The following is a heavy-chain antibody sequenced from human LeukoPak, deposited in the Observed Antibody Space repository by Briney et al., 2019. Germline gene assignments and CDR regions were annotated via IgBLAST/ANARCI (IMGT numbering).Heavy chain of an antibody. CDR3: ARGDYGDYDFDY. J-gene: IGHJ4*02. D-gene: IGHD4-17*01. Sequence: SETLSLTCTVSGGSISSVGYYWIRIRQHPGKGLEWIGYIYYSGSTYYNPSLKSRVTISVDTSENQFSLRLSSVTAADTAVYYCARGDYGDYDFDYWGQGILVTVSS. V-gene: IGHV4-31*03. CDR2: IYYSGST. CDR1: GGSISSVGYY.